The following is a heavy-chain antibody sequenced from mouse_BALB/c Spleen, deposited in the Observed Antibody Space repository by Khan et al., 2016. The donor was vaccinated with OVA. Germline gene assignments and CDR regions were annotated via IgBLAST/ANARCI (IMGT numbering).Heavy chain of an antibody. V-gene: IGHV1-7*01. D-gene: IGHD1-1*01. Sequence: QVQLQQSGAELAKPGASVKMSCKASGYTFINYWILWVKQRPGQGLEWIGYINHSTGYTEYNQNFKDKATLTADKSSSTAYSQLSSLTSEDSAVYYCARRGLRWDFDYWGQGTTLTVSS. CDR2: INHSTGYT. J-gene: IGHJ2*01. CDR1: GYTFINYW. CDR3: ARRGLRWDFDY.